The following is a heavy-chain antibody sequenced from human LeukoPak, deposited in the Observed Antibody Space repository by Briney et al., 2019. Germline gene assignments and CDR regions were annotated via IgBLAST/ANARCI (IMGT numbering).Heavy chain of an antibody. Sequence: ASVKVSCKASGYTFTSYGISWVRQAPGQGLEWMGWISAYNGNTNYAQKLQGRVTMTTDTSTSTAYMELRSLRSDDTAVYYCAREWGGYGDYGYMDVWGKGTTVTISS. V-gene: IGHV1-18*01. CDR2: ISAYNGNT. CDR3: AREWGGYGDYGYMDV. D-gene: IGHD4-17*01. J-gene: IGHJ6*03. CDR1: GYTFTSYG.